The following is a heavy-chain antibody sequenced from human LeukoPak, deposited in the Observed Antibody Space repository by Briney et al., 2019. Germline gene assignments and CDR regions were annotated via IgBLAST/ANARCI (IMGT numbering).Heavy chain of an antibody. CDR1: RYTLSDLA. CDR3: ATRNFGDYGAFDI. CDR2: LHPEDGEA. Sequence: ASVKVSCKVSRYTLSDLAMHWVPQAPGKGLEWMGGLHPEDGEAIYAQPLQGRVTMTEDTSTNTAYMELSSLRSEDTAVYYCATRNFGDYGAFDIWGQGTMVTVSS. D-gene: IGHD4-17*01. V-gene: IGHV1-24*01. J-gene: IGHJ3*02.